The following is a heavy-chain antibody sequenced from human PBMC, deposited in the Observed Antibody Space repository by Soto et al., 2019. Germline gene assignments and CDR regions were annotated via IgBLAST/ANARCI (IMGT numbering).Heavy chain of an antibody. J-gene: IGHJ6*03. CDR3: ARVVDIVAYYYYMDV. V-gene: IGHV4-59*01. D-gene: IGHD5-12*01. Sequence: SETLSLTCTVSGGSISSYYWSWIRQPPGKGLEWIGYIYYSGSTNYNPSLKSRVTISVDTSKNQFSLKLSSVTAADTAVYYCARVVDIVAYYYYMDVWGKGTTVTVSS. CDR1: GGSISSYY. CDR2: IYYSGST.